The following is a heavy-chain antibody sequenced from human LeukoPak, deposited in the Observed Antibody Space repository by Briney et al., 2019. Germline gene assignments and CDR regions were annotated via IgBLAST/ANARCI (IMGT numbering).Heavy chain of an antibody. CDR3: ARAGPRITMVRGGLGYDY. Sequence: GASVKVSCKASGYTFTSYGISWVRQAPGQGLEWMGWISAYNGNTNYAQKLQGRVTMTTDTSTSAAYMELRSLRSDDTAVYYCARAGPRITMVRGGLGYDYWGQGTLVTVSS. V-gene: IGHV1-18*01. J-gene: IGHJ4*02. D-gene: IGHD3-10*01. CDR2: ISAYNGNT. CDR1: GYTFTSYG.